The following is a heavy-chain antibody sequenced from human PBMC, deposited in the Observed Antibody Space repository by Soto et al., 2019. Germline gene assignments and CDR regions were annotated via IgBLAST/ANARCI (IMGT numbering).Heavy chain of an antibody. J-gene: IGHJ4*02. CDR2: INHSGST. V-gene: IGHV4-34*01. CDR3: ARGRSRPDF. D-gene: IGHD3-16*02. Sequence: PSETLSLTCAVYGGSFSGYSWSWIRQPPGKGLEWIGEINHSGSTNYNPSLKSRVTISIDTSKNQFSLKLSSVAAADTAVYYCARGRSRPDFWGQGTLVTVSS. CDR1: GGSFSGYS.